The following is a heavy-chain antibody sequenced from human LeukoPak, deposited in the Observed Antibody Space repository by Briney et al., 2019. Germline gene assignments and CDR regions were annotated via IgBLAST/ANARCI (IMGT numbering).Heavy chain of an antibody. Sequence: PGGSLRLSCAASGFTFSSYALHWVRQAPGKGLEWVAVISYDGTSKYYADSVKGRFTISRGNSKNTLYLQMNSLRPEDTAVYYCASLAGSSGWFLAPNDYWDQGTLATVSS. CDR1: GFTFSSYA. D-gene: IGHD6-19*01. J-gene: IGHJ4*02. CDR2: ISYDGTSK. V-gene: IGHV3-30-3*01. CDR3: ASLAGSSGWFLAPNDY.